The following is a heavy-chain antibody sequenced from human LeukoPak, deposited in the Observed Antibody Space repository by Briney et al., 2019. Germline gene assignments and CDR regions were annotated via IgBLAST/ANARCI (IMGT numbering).Heavy chain of an antibody. CDR2: IIPIFGTA. J-gene: IGHJ6*03. D-gene: IGHD3-3*01. CDR1: GGTFSSYA. V-gene: IGHV1-69*05. CDR3: ARGSNYTIRFLEWLHYYYYMDV. Sequence: SVKVSCKASGGTFSSYAISWVRQAPGQGLEWMGGIIPIFGTANYAQKFQGRVTITTDESTSTAYMGLSSLRSEDTAVYYCARGSNYTIRFLEWLHYYYYMDVWGKGTTVTVSS.